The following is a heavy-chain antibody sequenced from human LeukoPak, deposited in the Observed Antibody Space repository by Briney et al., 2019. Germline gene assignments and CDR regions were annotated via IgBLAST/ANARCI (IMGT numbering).Heavy chain of an antibody. D-gene: IGHD3-3*01. V-gene: IGHV1-18*04. J-gene: IGHJ6*03. Sequence: ASVKVSCKASGYTFTSYYMHWVRQAPGQGLEWMGWISAYNGNTNYAQKLQGRVTMTTDTSTSTAYMELRSLRSDDTAVYYCARRYYDFWSGSHYYYMDVWGKGTTVTVSS. CDR2: ISAYNGNT. CDR3: ARRYYDFWSGSHYYYMDV. CDR1: GYTFTSYY.